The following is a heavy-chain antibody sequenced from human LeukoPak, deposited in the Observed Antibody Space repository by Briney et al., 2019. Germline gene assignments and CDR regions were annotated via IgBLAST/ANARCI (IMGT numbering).Heavy chain of an antibody. Sequence: ASVKVSCKASVGTFSSYAISWVRQAPGQGLEWMGGIIPIFGTANYTQKFQGRVTITADESTSTAYMELSSLRSEDTAVYYCARVTRLPTVDYYYYYGMDVWGQGTTVTVSS. D-gene: IGHD4-23*01. CDR3: ARVTRLPTVDYYYYYGMDV. J-gene: IGHJ6*02. CDR1: VGTFSSYA. CDR2: IIPIFGTA. V-gene: IGHV1-69*13.